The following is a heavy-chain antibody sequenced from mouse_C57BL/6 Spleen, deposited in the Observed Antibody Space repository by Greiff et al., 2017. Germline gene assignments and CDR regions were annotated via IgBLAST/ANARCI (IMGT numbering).Heavy chain of an antibody. V-gene: IGHV1-74*01. CDR2: IHPSDSDT. CDR1: GYTFTSYW. D-gene: IGHD1-1*01. J-gene: IGHJ3*01. Sequence: QVQLQQPGAELVKPGASVKVSCKASGYTFTSYWMHWVKQRPGQGLEWIGRIHPSDSDTNYNQKFKGKATLTVDKSSSTAYMQISSLTSEDSAVYYCTYGSSYSWFAYWGQGTLVTVSA. CDR3: TYGSSYSWFAY.